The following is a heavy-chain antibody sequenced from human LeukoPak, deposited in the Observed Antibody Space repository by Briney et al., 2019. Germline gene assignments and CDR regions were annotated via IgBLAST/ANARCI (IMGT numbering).Heavy chain of an antibody. D-gene: IGHD3-9*01. CDR1: GFTFSSYS. V-gene: IGHV3-21*01. CDR2: ISSSSSYI. CDR3: ARLYYDILTGYDY. Sequence: GGSLRLSCAASGFTFSSYSMNWVRQAPGKGLEWVSSISSSSSYIYYADSVKGRFTISRDNAKNSLYLQMNSLRAEDTAVYYCARLYYDILTGYDYWGQGTLVTVFS. J-gene: IGHJ4*02.